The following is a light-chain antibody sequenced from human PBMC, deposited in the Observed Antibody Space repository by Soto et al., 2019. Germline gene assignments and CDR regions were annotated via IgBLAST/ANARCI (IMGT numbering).Light chain of an antibody. Sequence: DIQMTQSPSTLSGSVGDRVTITCRASQTISSWLAWYQQKPGKAPKLLIYKASTLKSGVPSRFSGSGSGTEFTLTISSLQPDDFATYYCQQYYSFPFTFGGGTKVDIK. CDR1: QTISSW. CDR3: QQYYSFPFT. J-gene: IGKJ4*01. CDR2: KAS. V-gene: IGKV1-5*03.